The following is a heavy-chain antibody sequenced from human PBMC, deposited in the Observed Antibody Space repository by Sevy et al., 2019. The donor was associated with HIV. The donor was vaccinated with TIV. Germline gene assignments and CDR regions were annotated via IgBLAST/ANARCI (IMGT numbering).Heavy chain of an antibody. Sequence: GVSLRLSCAASGFTFSKYSMSWVRQPPGKGLEWVSTLSFGCGEINYADSVKGRFTISRDNSKSSVYLQMNNLRPEDTAVYYCAREGCTKPHDYWGQGTLVIVSS. CDR1: GFTFSKYS. CDR2: LSFGCGEI. D-gene: IGHD2-8*01. V-gene: IGHV3-23*01. J-gene: IGHJ4*02. CDR3: AREGCTKPHDY.